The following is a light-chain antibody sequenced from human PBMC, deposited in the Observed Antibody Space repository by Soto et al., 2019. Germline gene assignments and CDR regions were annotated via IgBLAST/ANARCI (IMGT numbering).Light chain of an antibody. CDR3: MHGLQFPWT. CDR1: RNLLHSDGKTY. Sequence: DIVMTQSPLSLPVTPGEAASMSCRSDRNLLHSDGKTYLHWYVQRPGQSPQLLISWGSVRAAGVPDRFRGTGSGLFFTLTISRVETEDAGIYFCMHGLQFPWTFGQGTKVEI. J-gene: IGKJ1*01. CDR2: WGS. V-gene: IGKV2-28*01.